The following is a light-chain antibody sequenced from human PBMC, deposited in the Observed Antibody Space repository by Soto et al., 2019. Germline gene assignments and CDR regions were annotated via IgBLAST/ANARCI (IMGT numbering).Light chain of an antibody. CDR2: DND. CDR3: QSYDNSLRASV. V-gene: IGLV1-40*01. CDR1: SSNIGTNYG. J-gene: IGLJ2*01. Sequence: QSVLAQPPSVSGAPGQRVTISCTGSSSNIGTNYGVHWYQHLPGTAPKLLIHDNDNRPSGVPDRFSGSKSGTSASLAITGLQAEDEADYYCQSYDNSLRASVFGGGTKVTVL.